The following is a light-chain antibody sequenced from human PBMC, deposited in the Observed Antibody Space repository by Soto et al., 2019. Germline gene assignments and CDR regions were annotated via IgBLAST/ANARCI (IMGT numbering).Light chain of an antibody. CDR3: QQYDTYSMYT. CDR1: QSIGTW. CDR2: DAS. J-gene: IGKJ2*01. Sequence: IQMTQSPSTLSASVGDRVTITCRPSQSIGTWLAWYQQKPGKAPKLLIYDASTMESGVPSRFSGSGSGTEFTLIISSLQSDDFASYYCQQYDTYSMYTFGQGTKVDIK. V-gene: IGKV1-5*01.